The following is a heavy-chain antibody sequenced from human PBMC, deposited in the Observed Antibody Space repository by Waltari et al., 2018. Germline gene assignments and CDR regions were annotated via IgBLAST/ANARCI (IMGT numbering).Heavy chain of an antibody. V-gene: IGHV1-18*01. CDR1: GYTFTSYG. CDR2: SSAYKCNT. CDR3: ARALMVRGPLDYYGMDV. D-gene: IGHD3-10*01. Sequence: QVQLVQSGAEVKKPGASVKVSCKASGYTFTSYGISWVRQAPGQGLEWMGWSSAYKCNTNYAKKLQGIATMTTDTSTSTAYMELRSLRSDDTAVYYCARALMVRGPLDYYGMDVWGQGTTVTVSS. J-gene: IGHJ6*02.